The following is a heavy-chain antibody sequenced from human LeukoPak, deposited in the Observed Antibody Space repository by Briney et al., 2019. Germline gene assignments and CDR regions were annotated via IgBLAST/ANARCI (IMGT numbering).Heavy chain of an antibody. J-gene: IGHJ4*02. D-gene: IGHD2-15*01. CDR3: ARAYCSGGSCYSY. Sequence: GGSLRLSCAASGFTFSSYWMCWVRQAPGKGLEWVANIKQDGSEKYYVDSVKGRFTMSRDNAKNSLYLQMNSLIAEDTAVYYCARAYCSGGSCYSYWGQGTLVTVSS. V-gene: IGHV3-7*01. CDR2: IKQDGSEK. CDR1: GFTFSSYW.